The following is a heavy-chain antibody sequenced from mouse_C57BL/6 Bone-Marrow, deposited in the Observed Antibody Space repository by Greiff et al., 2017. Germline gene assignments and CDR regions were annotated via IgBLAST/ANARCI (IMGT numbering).Heavy chain of an antibody. CDR1: GFNIKDDY. CDR3: TTYYSNYWYFDV. Sequence: EVQLQHSGAELVRPGASVKLSCTASGFNIKDDYMHWVKQRPEQGLEWIGWIDPENGDTEYASKFQGKATITADTSSNTAYLQLSSLTSEDTAVYYCTTYYSNYWYFDVWGTGTTVTVSS. CDR2: IDPENGDT. D-gene: IGHD2-5*01. J-gene: IGHJ1*03. V-gene: IGHV14-4*01.